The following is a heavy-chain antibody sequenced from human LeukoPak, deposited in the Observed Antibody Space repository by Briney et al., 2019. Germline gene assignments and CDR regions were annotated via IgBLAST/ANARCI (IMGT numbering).Heavy chain of an antibody. J-gene: IGHJ4*02. CDR2: INPSGGST. CDR3: ARDLYMTAVTTGYFDY. Sequence: ASVKVSCKASGYTFTGYYMHWVRQAPGQGLECIGIINPSGGSTSYARKFQGRLTMTRDTSTSTVYVELSSLRSEDTAVYYCARDLYMTAVTTGYFDYWGQGTLVTVSS. V-gene: IGHV1-46*01. D-gene: IGHD4-17*01. CDR1: GYTFTGYY.